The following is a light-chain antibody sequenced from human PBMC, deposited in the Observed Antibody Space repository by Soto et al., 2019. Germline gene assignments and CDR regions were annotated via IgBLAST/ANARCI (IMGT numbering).Light chain of an antibody. J-gene: IGKJ4*01. V-gene: IGKV1-9*01. CDR3: QHLNSYPLT. CDR2: AAS. CDR1: QGISSY. Sequence: LQLTQSPSFLSASVGDRVTIACRASQGISSYLAWYQQQPGKAPKLLIYAASTLQRGVPSRFIGSGSGTEFTLTISSLQPEDFATYYCQHLNSYPLTFGGGTKVDIK.